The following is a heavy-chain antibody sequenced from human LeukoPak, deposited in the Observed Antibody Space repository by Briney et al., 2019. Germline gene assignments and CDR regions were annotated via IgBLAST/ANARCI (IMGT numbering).Heavy chain of an antibody. CDR1: GGSISSYY. V-gene: IGHV4-59*01. CDR3: ARGPRGYDSYYMDV. CDR2: IYYSGNI. D-gene: IGHD5-12*01. J-gene: IGHJ6*03. Sequence: SETLSLTCNVSGGSISSYYWSWIRQPPGKGLEWIGYIYYSGNINYNPSLKSRVTMSLDMSRNQISLKLSSVTAADTAVYFCARGPRGYDSYYMDVWGKGTTVTVSS.